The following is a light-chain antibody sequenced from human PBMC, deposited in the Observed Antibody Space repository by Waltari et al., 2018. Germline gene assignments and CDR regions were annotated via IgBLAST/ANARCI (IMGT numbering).Light chain of an antibody. V-gene: IGLV2-8*01. CDR2: EVS. J-gene: IGLJ2*01. CDR1: SSDVGVYNY. Sequence: QSALTQPPSASGSPGQSVTISCTGTSSDVGVYNYVSWYQQHPGKAPNLMVYEVSRRPSGVPDGFSGSKAGNTASLTVSGLQAEDEADYYCSSYAGSNDVAFGGGTKLSVL. CDR3: SSYAGSNDVA.